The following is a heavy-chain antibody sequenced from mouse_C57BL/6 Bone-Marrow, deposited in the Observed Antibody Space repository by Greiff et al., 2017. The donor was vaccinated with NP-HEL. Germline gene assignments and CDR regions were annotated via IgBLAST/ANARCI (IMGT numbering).Heavy chain of an antibody. CDR3: AIKGYWYFDV. V-gene: IGHV1-52*01. CDR2: IDPSDSAT. CDR1: GYTFTSYW. J-gene: IGHJ1*03. Sequence: QVQLQQPGAELVRPGSSVKLSCKASGYTFTSYWMHWVKQRPIQGLEWIGNIDPSDSATHYNQKFKNKATLTVDKSSSTAYMQLSSLTSEDSAVYYCAIKGYWYFDVWGTGTTVTVSS.